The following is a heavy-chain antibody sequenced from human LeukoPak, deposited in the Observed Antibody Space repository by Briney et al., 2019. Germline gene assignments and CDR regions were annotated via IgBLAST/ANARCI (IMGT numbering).Heavy chain of an antibody. CDR1: GGSISSSSYF. CDR2: SYYSGST. CDR3: AGSRSFWGGLDY. Sequence: SGTLSLTCTVSGGSISSSSYFWGWIRQPPGKGLEWIASSYYSGSTQYNPSLKSRATISVDTSKDQFSLDLRSVTAADTAVYYCAGSRSFWGGLDYWGQGTLVTASS. J-gene: IGHJ4*02. V-gene: IGHV4-39*01. D-gene: IGHD6-13*01.